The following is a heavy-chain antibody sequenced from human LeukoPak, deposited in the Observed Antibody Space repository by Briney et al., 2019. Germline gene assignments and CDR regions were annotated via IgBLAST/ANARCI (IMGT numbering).Heavy chain of an antibody. CDR3: ARDLESDS. D-gene: IGHD5-24*01. CDR1: GFTFSDYY. Sequence: GGSLRLSCAASGFTFSDYYMSWIRQAPGKGLEWVSYISSSSSYTNYADSVKGRFIISRDTSKNTLYLQMNSLRVEDTAIYYCARDLESDSWGQGTLVTVSS. CDR2: ISSSSSYT. J-gene: IGHJ5*01. V-gene: IGHV3-11*06.